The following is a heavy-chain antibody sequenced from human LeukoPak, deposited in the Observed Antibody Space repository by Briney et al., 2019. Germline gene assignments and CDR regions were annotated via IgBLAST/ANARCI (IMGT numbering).Heavy chain of an antibody. CDR2: INPKSGGT. Sequence: ASVKVSCKASGYTFTGYYMHWVRQAPGQGLEWMGWINPKSGGTNYAQKFQGRVTITADESTSTAYMELSSLRSEDTAVYYCARGPSYSSSPEYFQHWGQGTLVTVSS. CDR1: GYTFTGYY. J-gene: IGHJ1*01. D-gene: IGHD6-6*01. CDR3: ARGPSYSSSPEYFQH. V-gene: IGHV1-2*02.